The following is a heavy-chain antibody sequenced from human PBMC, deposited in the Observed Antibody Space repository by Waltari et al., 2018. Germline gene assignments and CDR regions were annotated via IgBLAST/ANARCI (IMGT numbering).Heavy chain of an antibody. CDR1: GLTFSSYA. CDR2: MIGSGGST. J-gene: IGHJ4*02. CDR3: AKDASSQWLTDY. Sequence: EVQLVESGGGLVQPGGSLRLSCAASGLTFSSYAMSWVRQAPGKGLEWVSAMIGSGGSTYYADSLKGRFTISRDNSKNTLYLQMTSLRAEDTAVYYCAKDASSQWLTDYWGQGTLVTFSS. D-gene: IGHD3-22*01. V-gene: IGHV3-23*04.